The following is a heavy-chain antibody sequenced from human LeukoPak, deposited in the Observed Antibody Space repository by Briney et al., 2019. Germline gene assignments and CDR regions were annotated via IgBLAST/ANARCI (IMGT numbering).Heavy chain of an antibody. D-gene: IGHD6-6*01. CDR2: ISSGSDHI. CDR1: GFTFSTYS. J-gene: IGHJ4*02. CDR3: ARNDYASSSGNDF. V-gene: IGHV3-21*01. Sequence: PGGSLRLSCAASGFTFSTYSMNWVRQAPGKGLEWVSSISSGSDHIYYADSVKGRFTISRDNAKNSLYLQMDSLRAEDTAVFFCARNDYASSSGNDFWGQGTLVTVSS.